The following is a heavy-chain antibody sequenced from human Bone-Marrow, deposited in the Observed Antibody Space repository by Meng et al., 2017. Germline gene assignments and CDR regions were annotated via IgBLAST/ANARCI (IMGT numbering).Heavy chain of an antibody. CDR2: INTNNGNP. V-gene: IGHV7-4-1*02. Sequence: QVPLVQAGSELKNTGASVKCSCKASGYNFTSSSMNWVRRVPGQGLEWMGWINTNNGNPTYARGFAGRFVFSLDTSVSTAYLQISSLKAEDTAMYYCARLSWGVTGNDYWGQGTLVTVSS. D-gene: IGHD6-19*01. J-gene: IGHJ4*02. CDR3: ARLSWGVTGNDY. CDR1: GYNFTSSS.